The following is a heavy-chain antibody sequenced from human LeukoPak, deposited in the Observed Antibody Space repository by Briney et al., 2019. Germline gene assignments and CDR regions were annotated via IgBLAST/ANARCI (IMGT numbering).Heavy chain of an antibody. D-gene: IGHD5-24*01. V-gene: IGHV3-53*01. CDR1: GFTFSYYG. CDR3: ARRFRSVDGYKVGYFDY. Sequence: GGSLRLSCAASGFTFSYYGMKWVRQAPGKGLEWVSLIYPSGNIYYADSVKGRFTISRDNSKNTLFLQMNSLRAEDTPIYFCARRFRSVDGYKVGYFDYWGQGTLVTVSS. J-gene: IGHJ4*02. CDR2: IYPSGNI.